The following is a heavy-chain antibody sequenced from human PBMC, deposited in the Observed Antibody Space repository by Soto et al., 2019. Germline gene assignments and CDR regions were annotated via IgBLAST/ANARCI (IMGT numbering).Heavy chain of an antibody. CDR3: ASLGYQLLYAHFDY. D-gene: IGHD2-2*02. CDR2: IYHIGST. CDR1: GGRISSRIW. J-gene: IGHJ4*02. V-gene: IGHV4-4*02. Sequence: PXGTLSLTGEFCGGRISSRIWWGWVRQPPGKGLEWIGEIYHIGSTNYNPSLKSRVTISVDKSKNQFSLKLSSVTAADTAVYYCASLGYQLLYAHFDYWGQGTLVTV.